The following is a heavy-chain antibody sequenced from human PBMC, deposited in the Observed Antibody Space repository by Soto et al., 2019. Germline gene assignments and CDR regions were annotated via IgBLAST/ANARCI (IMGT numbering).Heavy chain of an antibody. CDR1: GYSLTSLD. Sequence: ASVKVSCKASGYSLTSLDINWVRQTAGQGLEWMGWMQPSTGRTGYAQKFQGRVTMTRDTSINTAYVELTTLTSDDTAFYYCARGVSAGVDYWGQGTLVTVSS. J-gene: IGHJ4*02. D-gene: IGHD1-26*01. CDR2: MQPSTGRT. CDR3: ARGVSAGVDY. V-gene: IGHV1-8*01.